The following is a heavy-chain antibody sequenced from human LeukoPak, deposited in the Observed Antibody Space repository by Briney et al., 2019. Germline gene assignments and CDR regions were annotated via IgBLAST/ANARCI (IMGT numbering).Heavy chain of an antibody. V-gene: IGHV1-8*03. J-gene: IGHJ4*02. Sequence: ASVKVSCKASGYTFTSYDINWVRQATGQGLEWMGWMNPNSGNTGYAQKFQGRVTITRNTSISTAYMELSSLRSEDTAVYYCASNPGEVWFGELWGQGTLVTVSS. CDR1: GYTFTSYD. CDR3: ASNPGEVWFGEL. D-gene: IGHD3-10*01. CDR2: MNPNSGNT.